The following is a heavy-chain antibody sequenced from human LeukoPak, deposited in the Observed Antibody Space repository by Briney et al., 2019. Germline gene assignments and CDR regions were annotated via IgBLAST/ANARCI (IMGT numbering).Heavy chain of an antibody. D-gene: IGHD2-2*01. CDR2: VSGSGGNT. J-gene: IGHJ4*02. CDR3: AKALIVPAAIPGDY. V-gene: IGHV3-23*01. Sequence: GGSLRLSCAASGFTFSNYAMSWVRQAPGKGLEWVSGVSGSGGNTYYADSVKGRFTISRDNSRNTLSLQMNRLRAGDTAVYYCAKALIVPAAIPGDYWGQGTLVTVSS. CDR1: GFTFSNYA.